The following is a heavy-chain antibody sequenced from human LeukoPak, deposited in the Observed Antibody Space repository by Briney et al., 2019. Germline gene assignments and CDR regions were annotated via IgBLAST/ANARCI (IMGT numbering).Heavy chain of an antibody. CDR2: IYYSGST. CDR1: GGSISSYY. J-gene: IGHJ3*01. Sequence: SETLSLTCTVSGGSISSYYWSWIRQPPGKGLEWIGYIYYSGSTNYNPSLKSRVTISVDTSKNQFSLKLSSVTAADTAVYYCAKDRHSHTGLGAFDVWGQGTKVTVSS. CDR3: AKDRHSHTGLGAFDV. V-gene: IGHV4-59*01. D-gene: IGHD2-8*02.